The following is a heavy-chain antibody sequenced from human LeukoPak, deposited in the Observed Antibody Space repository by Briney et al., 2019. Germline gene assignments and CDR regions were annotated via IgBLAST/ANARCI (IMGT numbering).Heavy chain of an antibody. J-gene: IGHJ4*02. CDR3: ARDMAEGVVAPALYYFDY. D-gene: IGHD2-2*01. CDR1: GYTFTSYY. V-gene: IGHV1-46*01. Sequence: ASVKVSCKASGYTFTSYYMHWVRQAPGQGLEWMGIINPSGGGTSYAQKFQGRVTMTRDTSTSTVYMELSSLRSEDTAVYYCARDMAEGVVAPALYYFDYWGQGTLVTVSS. CDR2: INPSGGGT.